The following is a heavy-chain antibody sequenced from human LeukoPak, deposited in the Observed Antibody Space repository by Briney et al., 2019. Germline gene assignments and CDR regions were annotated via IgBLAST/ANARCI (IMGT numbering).Heavy chain of an antibody. CDR2: IFDSKIT. V-gene: IGHV4-31*03. Sequence: PSETLSLTCTVSGGSISSGGYYWTWIRQHPGKGLEWLGYIFDSKITFYNPSLKGRLTMSLDTSKNQFSLSLSSVTVADTAIFYCARGRYCGGGCYAGTDYWGQGTLVTVSS. D-gene: IGHD2-21*02. CDR3: ARGRYCGGGCYAGTDY. CDR1: GGSISSGGYY. J-gene: IGHJ4*02.